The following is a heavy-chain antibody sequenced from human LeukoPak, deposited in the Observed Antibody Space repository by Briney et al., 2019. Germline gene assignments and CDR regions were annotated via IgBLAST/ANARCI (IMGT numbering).Heavy chain of an antibody. D-gene: IGHD2-2*01. J-gene: IGHJ4*02. CDR2: IYPGNSDT. CDR1: GYSFSSYW. CDR3: GRLRRGYCSSTSCYAGGLDY. Sequence: GESLKISCKGSGYSFSSYWIGWVRQMPGKGLGWMGIIYPGNSDTRYSTSFQGQVTISADKSISTAYLQWSSLKASDTAMYYCGRLRRGYCSSTSCYAGGLDYWGQGTLVTVSS. V-gene: IGHV5-51*01.